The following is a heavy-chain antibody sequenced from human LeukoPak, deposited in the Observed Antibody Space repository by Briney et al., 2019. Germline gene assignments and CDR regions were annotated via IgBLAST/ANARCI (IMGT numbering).Heavy chain of an antibody. J-gene: IGHJ4*02. V-gene: IGHV3-33*01. D-gene: IGHD3-10*01. CDR3: AREYFYGSGSYYNGY. CDR2: IWDDGSNE. Sequence: GRSLRLSCAASGFTFSNYGMHWVRQAPGKGLEWVAVIWDDGSNEYYADSVKGRFTIFRDNRRNTLYLQMNSLRAEDTAVYYCAREYFYGSGSYYNGYWGQGALVTVSS. CDR1: GFTFSNYG.